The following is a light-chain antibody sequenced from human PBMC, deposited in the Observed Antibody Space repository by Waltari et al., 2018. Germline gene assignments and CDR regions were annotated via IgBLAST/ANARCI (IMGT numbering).Light chain of an antibody. CDR2: HAS. CDR1: QSVSKY. J-gene: IGKJ1*01. Sequence: EIVLTQSPGTLSSSPGERVTLSCRASQSVSKYFAWYQQKPGQAPRLLLYHASTRATGIPDRFSGSGSGTDFSLTISRLEPEDFAVYYCQHYVRLPATFGQGTRVEIK. V-gene: IGKV3-20*01. CDR3: QHYVRLPAT.